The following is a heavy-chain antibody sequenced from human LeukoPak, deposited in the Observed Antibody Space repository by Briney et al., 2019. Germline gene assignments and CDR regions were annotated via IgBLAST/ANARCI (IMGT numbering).Heavy chain of an antibody. CDR3: ARDGLGTTTNFDY. CDR2: INPNNGGT. D-gene: IGHD7-27*01. CDR1: GYTFTGYY. V-gene: IGHV1-2*02. Sequence: ASVKVSCKASGYTFTGYYMHWVRQAPGQGLEWMGWINPNNGGTNYAQTFQGRVTMTRDTSFSTAYMELSRLRSDDMAVYYCARDGLGTTTNFDYWGQGTLVTVSS. J-gene: IGHJ4*02.